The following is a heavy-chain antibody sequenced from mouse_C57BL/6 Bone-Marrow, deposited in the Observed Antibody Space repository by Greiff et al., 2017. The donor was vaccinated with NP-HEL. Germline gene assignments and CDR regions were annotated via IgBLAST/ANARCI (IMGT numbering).Heavy chain of an antibody. J-gene: IGHJ4*01. Sequence: QVQLQQSGAELVKPGASVKMSCKASGYTFTSYWITWVKQRPGQGLEWIGDIYPGSGSTNYNEKFKSKATLTVDTSSSTAYMQLSSLTSEDSAVYYCARGGTTMVTTKEAVDAMDYWGQGTSVTVSS. CDR1: GYTFTSYW. V-gene: IGHV1-55*01. CDR2: IYPGSGST. D-gene: IGHD2-2*01. CDR3: ARGGTTMVTTKEAVDAMDY.